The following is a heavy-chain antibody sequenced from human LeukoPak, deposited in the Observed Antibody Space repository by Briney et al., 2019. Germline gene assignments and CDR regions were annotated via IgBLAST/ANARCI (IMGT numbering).Heavy chain of an antibody. CDR3: ARTGPLRYFDWSNWFDP. CDR2: INHSGST. J-gene: IGHJ5*02. Sequence: KPSETLSLTCAVYGGSFSGYYWSWIRQPPGKGLEWIGEINHSGSTNYNPSLKSRVTISVDTSKNQFSLKLSSVTAADTAVYYCARTGPLRYFDWSNWFDPWGQGTLVTVSS. D-gene: IGHD3-9*01. CDR1: GGSFSGYY. V-gene: IGHV4-34*01.